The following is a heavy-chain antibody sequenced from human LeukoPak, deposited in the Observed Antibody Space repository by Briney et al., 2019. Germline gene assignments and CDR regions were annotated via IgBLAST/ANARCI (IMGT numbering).Heavy chain of an antibody. CDR3: ARDRLRISTSGLDY. J-gene: IGHJ4*02. Sequence: GGSLRLSCAASGFTFSSYAMHWVRQAPGKGLEWVAVISYDGSNKYYADSVKRRFTISRDNAKNSLYLQMNSLRAEDTAVYYCARDRLRISTSGLDYWGQGTLVTVSS. D-gene: IGHD2-15*01. CDR2: ISYDGSNK. V-gene: IGHV3-30*04. CDR1: GFTFSSYA.